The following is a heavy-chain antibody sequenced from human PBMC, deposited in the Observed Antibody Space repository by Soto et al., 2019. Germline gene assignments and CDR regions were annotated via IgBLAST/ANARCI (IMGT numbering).Heavy chain of an antibody. V-gene: IGHV4-39*01. J-gene: IGHJ4*02. Sequence: SETLSLTCTVSGGSISSSHYYWVWVRQPPGRGLEWIGSIYYSGSTYYNPSLKSRVTISVDTSKNQFSLKLSSVTAADTAVYYCARHARYFDWLFPIDYWGQGTLVTVSS. CDR1: GGSISSSHYY. CDR3: ARHARYFDWLFPIDY. CDR2: IYYSGST. D-gene: IGHD3-9*01.